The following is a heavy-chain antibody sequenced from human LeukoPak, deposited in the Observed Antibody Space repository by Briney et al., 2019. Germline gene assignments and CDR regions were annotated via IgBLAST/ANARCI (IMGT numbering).Heavy chain of an antibody. Sequence: PSETLSLTCAVYGGSFSGYYWSWIRQPPGKGLEWIGEINHSGSTNYNPSLKSRVTISVDTSKNQFSLKLSSVTAADTAVYYCARGLGHRNCGGDCYTMEEAFDIWGQGTMVTVSS. CDR1: GGSFSGYY. CDR2: INHSGST. CDR3: ARGLGHRNCGGDCYTMEEAFDI. V-gene: IGHV4-34*01. J-gene: IGHJ3*02. D-gene: IGHD2-21*02.